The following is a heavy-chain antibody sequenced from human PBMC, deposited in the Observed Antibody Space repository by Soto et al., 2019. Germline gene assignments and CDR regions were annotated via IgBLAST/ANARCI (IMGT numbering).Heavy chain of an antibody. J-gene: IGHJ4*01. CDR3: AKLLGDYDYFDY. D-gene: IGHD4-17*01. Sequence: GGSLRLSCAASGFTFSSYWMSWVRQAPGKGLEWVADITYDGSDKYYADSVKGRFTISRDNSKNTLYLQMNSLRAEDTAVYYCAKLLGDYDYFDYWGQGTLVTVSS. CDR2: ITYDGSDK. CDR1: GFTFSSYW. V-gene: IGHV3-30*18.